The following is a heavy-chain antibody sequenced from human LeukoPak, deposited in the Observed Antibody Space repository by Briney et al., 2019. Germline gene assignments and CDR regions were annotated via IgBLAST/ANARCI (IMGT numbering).Heavy chain of an antibody. Sequence: GGSLRLSCAASGFTFSSYGMHWVRQAPGKGLEWVAVISHDGSNKYYADSVKGRFTISRDNSKNTPYLQMNSLRAEDTAVYYCAKEGITVTTYYFDYWGQGTLVTVSS. CDR1: GFTFSSYG. J-gene: IGHJ4*02. D-gene: IGHD4-17*01. V-gene: IGHV3-30*18. CDR3: AKEGITVTTYYFDY. CDR2: ISHDGSNK.